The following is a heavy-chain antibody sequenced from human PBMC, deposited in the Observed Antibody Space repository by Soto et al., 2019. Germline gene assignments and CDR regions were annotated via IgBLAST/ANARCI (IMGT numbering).Heavy chain of an antibody. CDR2: ISSGGRT. D-gene: IGHD2-15*01. V-gene: IGHV3-23*01. J-gene: IGHJ4*02. Sequence: EVQLLESGGDLVQPGGSLRLSCAASGFTFSSYTMTWVRQAPGKGLEWVSGISSGGRTYYADAVKGRFTISRDDSKNTLYLQIISLRAEDTAVYYCAKVLLPDGVGDFDYWGQGTLVTVS. CDR3: AKVLLPDGVGDFDY. CDR1: GFTFSSYT.